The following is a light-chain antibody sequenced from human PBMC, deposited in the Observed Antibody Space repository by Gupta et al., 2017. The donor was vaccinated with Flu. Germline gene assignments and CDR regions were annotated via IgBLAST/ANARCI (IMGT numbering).Light chain of an antibody. CDR3: QQRSNWPLIT. V-gene: IGKV3-11*01. CDR2: DAS. Sequence: EIVLTQSPATLSLSPGERATLSCRASQSVRSYLAWYQQKPGQAPRLLIYDASNRATGIPARFSGSGSGTDFTLTISSREPEDFAIYYCQQRSNWPLITFGGGTKVEIK. J-gene: IGKJ4*01. CDR1: QSVRSY.